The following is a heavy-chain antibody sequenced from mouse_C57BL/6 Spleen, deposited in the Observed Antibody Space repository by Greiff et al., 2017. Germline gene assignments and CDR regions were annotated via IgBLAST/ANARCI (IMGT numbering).Heavy chain of an antibody. CDR3: TRESYAMDY. CDR2: IDPETGGT. J-gene: IGHJ4*01. CDR1: GYTFTDYE. V-gene: IGHV1-15*01. Sequence: LQESGAELVRPGASVTLSCKASGYTFTDYEMHWVKQTPVHGLEWIGAIDPETGGTAYNQKFKGKAILTADKSSSTAYMELRSLTSEDSAVYYCTRESYAMDYWGQGTSVTVSS.